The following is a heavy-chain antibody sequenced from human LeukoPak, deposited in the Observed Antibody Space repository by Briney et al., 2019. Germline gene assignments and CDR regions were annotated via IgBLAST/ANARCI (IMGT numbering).Heavy chain of an antibody. V-gene: IGHV1-2*06. CDR3: ARSAGAVTHKPTVNWFDP. D-gene: IGHD1-26*01. J-gene: IGHJ5*02. CDR1: GYTFTGYY. CDR2: INPNSGGT. Sequence: ASVKVSCKASGYTFTGYYMHWVRQAPGQGLEWMGRINPNSGGTNYAQKFQGRVTMTRDTSISTAYMELSRLRSDDTAVYYCARSAGAVTHKPTVNWFDPWGQGTLVTVSS.